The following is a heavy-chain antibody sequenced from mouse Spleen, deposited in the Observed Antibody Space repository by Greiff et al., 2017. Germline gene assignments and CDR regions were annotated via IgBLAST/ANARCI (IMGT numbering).Heavy chain of an antibody. V-gene: IGHV3-6*01. Sequence: EVQLVESGPGLVKPSQSLSLTCSVTGYSITSGYYWNWIRQFPGNKLEWMGYISYDGSNNYNPSLKNRISITRDTSKNQFFLKLNSVTTEDTATYYCARDLERGQGTLVTVSA. CDR1: GYSITSGYY. CDR3: ARDLE. J-gene: IGHJ3*01. CDR2: ISYDGSN.